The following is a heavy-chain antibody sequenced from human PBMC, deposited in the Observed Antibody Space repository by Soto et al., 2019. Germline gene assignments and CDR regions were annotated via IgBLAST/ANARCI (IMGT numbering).Heavy chain of an antibody. Sequence: SGPTLVNPTHTLTLTCTFSGFSLSTSGVGVGWIRKHPGKALEWLALIYWDDDKRYSPSLKSRLTITKDTSKNQVVLTMTNMDPVDTATYYCAHSQTTGGYCSGGSCHFDYWGQGTLVTVSS. CDR1: GFSLSTSGVG. CDR3: AHSQTTGGYCSGGSCHFDY. V-gene: IGHV2-5*02. J-gene: IGHJ4*02. D-gene: IGHD2-15*01. CDR2: IYWDDDK.